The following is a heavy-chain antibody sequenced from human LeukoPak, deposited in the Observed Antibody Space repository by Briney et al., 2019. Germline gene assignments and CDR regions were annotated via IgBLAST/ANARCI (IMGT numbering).Heavy chain of an antibody. J-gene: IGHJ1*01. D-gene: IGHD2-15*01. V-gene: IGHV1-2*02. Sequence: ASVKVSCKASGYTFTGYYMRWVRQAPGQGLEWMGWINPNSGGTNYAQKFQGRVTMTRDTSISTAYMELSRLRSDDTAVYYCASGYCSGGSCYSAEYFQHWGQGTLVTVSS. CDR2: INPNSGGT. CDR3: ASGYCSGGSCYSAEYFQH. CDR1: GYTFTGYY.